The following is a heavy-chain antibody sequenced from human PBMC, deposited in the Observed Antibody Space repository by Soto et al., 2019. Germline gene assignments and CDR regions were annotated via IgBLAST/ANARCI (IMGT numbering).Heavy chain of an antibody. CDR3: ARDVSPGSSSLYLDAFDI. Sequence: EVQLEESGGDLVQPGGSLRLSCAASGFTLSAYWMTWVRQAPGKGLEWVANINRDGSKKSYLDSVRGRFTNSRDNVGNSLNRQMESLRADDAALYYCARDVSPGSSSLYLDAFDIWGQGTMVTVSS. CDR1: GFTLSAYW. D-gene: IGHD6-13*01. V-gene: IGHV3-7*05. J-gene: IGHJ3*02. CDR2: INRDGSKK.